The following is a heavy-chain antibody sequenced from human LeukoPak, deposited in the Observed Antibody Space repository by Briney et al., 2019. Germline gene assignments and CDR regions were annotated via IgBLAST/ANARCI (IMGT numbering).Heavy chain of an antibody. J-gene: IGHJ6*02. Sequence: GASVKVSCKASGYTFTSYDISWVRQATGQGLEWMGWMNPNSGNTGYARKFQGRVTMTRNTSISTAYMELSSLRSEDTAVYYCARVDSSGWLQAYYYYYGMDVWGQGTTVTVSS. V-gene: IGHV1-8*01. CDR1: GYTFTSYD. D-gene: IGHD6-19*01. CDR2: MNPNSGNT. CDR3: ARVDSSGWLQAYYYYYGMDV.